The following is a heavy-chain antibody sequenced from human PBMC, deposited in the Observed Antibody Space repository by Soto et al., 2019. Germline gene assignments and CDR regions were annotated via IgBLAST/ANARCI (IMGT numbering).Heavy chain of an antibody. CDR2: IYYTGNT. Sequence: QVQLQESGPGLVKPSQTLSLTCTVSGGSISSGGTGSYWTWLRQIPGQGLEWIGYIYYTGNTYYTPSPKSRPTISIDTSENQFSLKLTSVTAADTAVYFCASGHDAYKVRYWGQGTLVTVSS. J-gene: IGHJ4*02. CDR3: ASGHDAYKVRY. D-gene: IGHD1-1*01. CDR1: GGSISSGGTGSY. V-gene: IGHV4-31*03.